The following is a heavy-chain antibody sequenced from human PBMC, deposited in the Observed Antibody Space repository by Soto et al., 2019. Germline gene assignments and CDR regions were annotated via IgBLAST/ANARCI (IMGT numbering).Heavy chain of an antibody. CDR2: ILVDGRT. J-gene: IGHJ3*02. CDR3: AKATATGGGAFDI. Sequence: GGSLRLSCAASGFTCSSYDMSWVRHAPGKGLEWVSTILVDGRTFYVDSVKGRFTISRDNSKNTVYLQMNSLTAGDTALYYCAKATATGGGAFDICGQGTMVTVSS. CDR1: GFTCSSYD. V-gene: IGHV3-23*01. D-gene: IGHD2-8*02.